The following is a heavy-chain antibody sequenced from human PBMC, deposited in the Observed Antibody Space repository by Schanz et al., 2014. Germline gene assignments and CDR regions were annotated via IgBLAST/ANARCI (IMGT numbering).Heavy chain of an antibody. Sequence: QLMQSGSEVRKPGASVKVSCKASGYTFTSYDINWVRQATGQGLEWMGWMNSKTGNTGYAQKFQGRVTMTEDTSTETAYMELSGLRSGDTAVYYCATNSPFRMVRGSNAFDAWGQGTIVTVSS. D-gene: IGHD3-10*01. CDR3: ATNSPFRMVRGSNAFDA. CDR2: MNSKTGNT. J-gene: IGHJ3*01. CDR1: GYTFTSYD. V-gene: IGHV1-8*01.